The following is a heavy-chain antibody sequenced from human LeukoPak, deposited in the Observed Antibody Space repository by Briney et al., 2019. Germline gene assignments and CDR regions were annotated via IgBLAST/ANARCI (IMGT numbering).Heavy chain of an antibody. D-gene: IGHD3-10*01. J-gene: IGHJ4*02. CDR3: ARDSRFGHYFDY. CDR2: ISSSSSYI. V-gene: IGHV3-21*01. CDR1: GFTFSSYS. Sequence: GGSLRLSCAASGFTFSSYSMNWVRQAPGKGLEWVSSISSSSSYIYYADSVKGRFTISRDNAKNSLYLQMNSRRAEDTAVYYCARDSRFGHYFDYWGQGTLVTVSS.